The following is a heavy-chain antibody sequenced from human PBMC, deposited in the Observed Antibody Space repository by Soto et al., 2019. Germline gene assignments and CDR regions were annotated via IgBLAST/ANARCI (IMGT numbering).Heavy chain of an antibody. CDR1: GFTFSDYY. CDR2: IGSSSSYT. CDR3: ARDADILTGSDAFDI. V-gene: IGHV3-11*05. Sequence: GSLRLSCAASGFTFSDYYMSWIRQAPGKGLEWVSYIGSSSSYTNYADSVKGRFTISRDSAKNSLYPQMNSLRAEDTAVYYCARDADILTGSDAFDIWGQGT. J-gene: IGHJ3*02. D-gene: IGHD3-9*01.